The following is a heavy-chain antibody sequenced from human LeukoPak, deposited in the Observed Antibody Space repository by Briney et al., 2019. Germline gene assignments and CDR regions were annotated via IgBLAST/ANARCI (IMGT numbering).Heavy chain of an antibody. J-gene: IGHJ3*02. D-gene: IGHD3-16*01. CDR2: TYYTSKWYS. CDR3: ARIGHPWGIEDAFDI. Sequence: SQTLSLTCAICGDTVSINSATWNWIRQSPSRGLEWLGRTYYTSKWYSDYAVSVKSRITINPDTSKNQFSLQLNSVTPEDTAVYYCARIGHPWGIEDAFDIWGQGTMVTVSS. CDR1: GDTVSINSAT. V-gene: IGHV6-1*01.